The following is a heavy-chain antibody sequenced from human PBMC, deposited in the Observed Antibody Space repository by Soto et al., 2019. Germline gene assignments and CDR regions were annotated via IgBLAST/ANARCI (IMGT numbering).Heavy chain of an antibody. CDR2: IYYSGRT. CDR1: GGSISSGGYY. D-gene: IGHD2-2*01. CDR3: AISYCSSTGFARSFDI. V-gene: IGHV4-31*03. Sequence: QVQLQESGPGLVKPSQTLSLTCTVSGGSISSGGYYWSWIRQHPGKGLEWIGDIYYSGRTHYNSSLKSRITMSVDTSKNQFSLKLSSVTAADTAVYYCAISYCSSTGFARSFDIWGKGTGVTVSS. J-gene: IGHJ3*02.